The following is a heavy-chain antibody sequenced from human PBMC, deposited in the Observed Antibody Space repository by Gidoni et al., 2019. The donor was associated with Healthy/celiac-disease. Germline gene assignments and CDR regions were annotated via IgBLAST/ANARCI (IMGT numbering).Heavy chain of an antibody. CDR2: ISGSGGST. V-gene: IGHV3-23*01. Sequence: EVQLLESGGGVVQPGGSLRLSCAASGFTFDSYAMSWVRQAPGNGLEWVSAISGSGGSTYYADSVNGRFTISRDNSKNTLYLQMNSLRAEDTAVYYCAKEGPGAYYYYGMDVWGQGTTVTVSS. CDR1: GFTFDSYA. J-gene: IGHJ6*02. CDR3: AKEGPGAYYYYGMDV. D-gene: IGHD3-10*01.